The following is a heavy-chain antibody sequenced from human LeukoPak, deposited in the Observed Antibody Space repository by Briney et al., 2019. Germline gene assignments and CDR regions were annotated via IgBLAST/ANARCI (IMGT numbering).Heavy chain of an antibody. D-gene: IGHD3-3*01. Sequence: PSETLSLTCAVYGGSFSGYYWSWIRQPPGKGLEWIGEINHSGRTNYNPSLKSRVTISVDTSKNQFSLKLSSVTAADTAVYYCASILPAYYDFWSGYYTTNDAFDIWGQGTMDTVSS. CDR2: INHSGRT. J-gene: IGHJ3*02. CDR1: GGSFSGYY. CDR3: ASILPAYYDFWSGYYTTNDAFDI. V-gene: IGHV4-34*01.